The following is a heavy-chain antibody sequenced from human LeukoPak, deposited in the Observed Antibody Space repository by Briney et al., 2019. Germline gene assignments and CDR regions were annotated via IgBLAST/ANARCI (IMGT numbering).Heavy chain of an antibody. J-gene: IGHJ4*02. CDR2: IIPILGIA. CDR1: GGTFSSYA. Sequence: VASVKVSCKASGGTFSSYAMSWVRQASGQGLEWRGRIIPILGIANYAQKFQGRVTITADKSTSTAYMELTSLRSEDTAVYYCARDTIVATNPPAYWGQGTLVTVSS. CDR3: ARDTIVATNPPAY. D-gene: IGHD5-12*01. V-gene: IGHV1-69*04.